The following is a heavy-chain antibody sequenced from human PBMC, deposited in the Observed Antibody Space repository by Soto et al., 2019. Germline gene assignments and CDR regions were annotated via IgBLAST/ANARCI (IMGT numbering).Heavy chain of an antibody. J-gene: IGHJ6*02. Sequence: XESLKMNWNGSGYSSNRYRNSWVRQMHGKGLEWMGIIYPGDSDTRYSPSFQGQVTISADKSISTAYLQWSSLKASDTAMYYCAREPPRRNPADSSGSATYGMDVWGQGTTFTVS. CDR1: GYSSNRYR. CDR2: IYPGDSDT. D-gene: IGHD3-22*01. V-gene: IGHV5-51*01. CDR3: AREPPRRNPADSSGSATYGMDV.